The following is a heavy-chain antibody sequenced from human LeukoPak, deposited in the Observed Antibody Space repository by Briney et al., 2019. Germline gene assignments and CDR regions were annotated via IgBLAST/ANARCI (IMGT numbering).Heavy chain of an antibody. CDR1: GGSINSYY. CDR2: IHYTGST. Sequence: ETSETLSLTCTVSGGSINSYYWSWIRQPPGKGLECIGYIHYTGSTNYNPSLKSRVTISVDTSKSQFSLKLSSVTAADTAIYYRARGGYYGSGNDFRFDPWGQGTLVTVSS. D-gene: IGHD3-10*01. J-gene: IGHJ5*02. CDR3: ARGGYYGSGNDFRFDP. V-gene: IGHV4-59*01.